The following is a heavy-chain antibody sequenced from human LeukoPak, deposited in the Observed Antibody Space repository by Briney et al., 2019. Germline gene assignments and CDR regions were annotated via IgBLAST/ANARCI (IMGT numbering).Heavy chain of an antibody. CDR2: IVVGSGNT. D-gene: IGHD2-21*02. Sequence: SVTVSFKASGFTFIDSAMQWVRQARGQRLEGIGWIVVGSGNTNYAQKFQERVTITRDMSTSTAYMELSSLRSEDTAVYYCAADRGGVTYCGGDCLSHWGQGTLVTVSS. V-gene: IGHV1-58*02. J-gene: IGHJ1*01. CDR1: GFTFIDSA. CDR3: AADRGGVTYCGGDCLSH.